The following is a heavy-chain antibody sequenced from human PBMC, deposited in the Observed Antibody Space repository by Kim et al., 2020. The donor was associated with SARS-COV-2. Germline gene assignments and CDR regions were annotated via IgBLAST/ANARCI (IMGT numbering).Heavy chain of an antibody. Sequence: GGSLRLSCAASGFTFSSYGMHWVRQAPGKGLEWVAVIWYDGSNKYYADSVKGRFTISRDNSKNTLYLQMNSLRAEDTAVYYCARDHYYDSSGYLGYWGQGTLVTVSS. V-gene: IGHV3-33*01. J-gene: IGHJ4*02. CDR3: ARDHYYDSSGYLGY. CDR1: GFTFSSYG. D-gene: IGHD3-22*01. CDR2: IWYDGSNK.